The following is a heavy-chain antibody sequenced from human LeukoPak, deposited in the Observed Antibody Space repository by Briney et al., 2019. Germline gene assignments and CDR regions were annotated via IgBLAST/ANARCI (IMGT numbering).Heavy chain of an antibody. CDR3: ARGQPYYDYVWGSYRSLSYFDY. V-gene: IGHV4-34*01. Sequence: SETLSLTCAVYGGSFSGYYWSWIRQPPGKGLEWIGEINHSGSTNYNPSLKSRVTISVDTSKNQFSLKLSSVTAADTAVYYCARGQPYYDYVWGSYRSLSYFDYWGQGTLVTVSS. J-gene: IGHJ4*02. CDR2: INHSGST. D-gene: IGHD3-16*02. CDR1: GGSFSGYY.